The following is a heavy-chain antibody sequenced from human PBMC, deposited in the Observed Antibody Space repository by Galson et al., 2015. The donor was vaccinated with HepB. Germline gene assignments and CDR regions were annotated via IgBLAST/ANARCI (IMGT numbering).Heavy chain of an antibody. CDR2: IDPDGSGR. CDR1: GFTFSAAW. J-gene: IGHJ4*02. V-gene: IGHV3-7*01. Sequence: SLRLSCAASGFTFSAAWMNWVRQAPGKGLEWVATIDPDGSGRYYVDSVKGRFSISRDNTRNSLSLQVSSLRAEDTAVYYCARRASAVGQYGDYWGQGTLVTVAS. D-gene: IGHD6-19*01. CDR3: ARRASAVGQYGDY.